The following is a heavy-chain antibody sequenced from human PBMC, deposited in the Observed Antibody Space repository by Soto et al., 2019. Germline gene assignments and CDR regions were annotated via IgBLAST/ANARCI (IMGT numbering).Heavy chain of an antibody. CDR3: ARRLVVPAAISNWFDP. CDR1: GGSISSSSYY. V-gene: IGHV4-39*01. Sequence: SETLSLTCTVSGGSISSSSYYWGWIRQPPGKGLEWIGSIYYSGSTYYNPSLKSRVTISVDTSKNQFSLKLSSVTAADTAVYYCARRLVVPAAISNWFDPWGQGTLVTVS. D-gene: IGHD2-2*01. J-gene: IGHJ5*02. CDR2: IYYSGST.